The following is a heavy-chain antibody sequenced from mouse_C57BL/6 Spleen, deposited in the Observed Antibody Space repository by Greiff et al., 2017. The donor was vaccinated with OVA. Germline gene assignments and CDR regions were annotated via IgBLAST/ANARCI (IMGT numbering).Heavy chain of an antibody. CDR3: ARGGLTLDY. D-gene: IGHD3-1*01. CDR2: ISYDGSN. V-gene: IGHV3-6*01. Sequence: VQLKESGPGLVKPSQSLSLTCSVTGYSITSGYYWNWIRQFPGNKLEWMGYISYDGSNNYNPSLKNRISITRDTSKNQFFLKLNSVTTEDTATYYCARGGLTLDYWGQGTTLTVSS. J-gene: IGHJ2*01. CDR1: GYSITSGYY.